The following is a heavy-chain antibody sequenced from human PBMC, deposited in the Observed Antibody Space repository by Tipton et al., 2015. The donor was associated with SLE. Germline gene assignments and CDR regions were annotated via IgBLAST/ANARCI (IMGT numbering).Heavy chain of an antibody. CDR1: GFTFSSYD. V-gene: IGHV3-33*01. Sequence: SLRLSCAASGFTFSSYDMHWVRQATGKGLEWVAVIWYDGSNKYYADSVKGRFTISRDNSKNTLYLQMNSLRAEDTAVYYCARGTTVTDYWGQGTLVTVSS. D-gene: IGHD4-17*01. CDR2: IWYDGSNK. CDR3: ARGTTVTDY. J-gene: IGHJ4*02.